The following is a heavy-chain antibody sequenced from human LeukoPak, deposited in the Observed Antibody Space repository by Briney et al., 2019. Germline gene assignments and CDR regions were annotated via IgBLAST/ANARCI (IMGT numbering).Heavy chain of an antibody. D-gene: IGHD3-22*01. CDR2: ISYDGSNK. Sequence: PGRSLRLSCAASGFSFNTYAVHWVRQAPGKGLEWVALISYDGSNKYYADSVKGRFTISRGNSRNTLYLQMNSLRTEDTAVYYCARDFYETSGYYYWGQGTLVTVSS. CDR3: ARDFYETSGYYY. J-gene: IGHJ4*02. V-gene: IGHV3-30-3*01. CDR1: GFSFNTYA.